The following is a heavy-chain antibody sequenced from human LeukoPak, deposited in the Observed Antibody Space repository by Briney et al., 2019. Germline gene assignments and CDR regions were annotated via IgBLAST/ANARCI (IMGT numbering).Heavy chain of an antibody. D-gene: IGHD1-26*01. CDR3: ARVGGNGAFYI. J-gene: IGHJ3*02. Sequence: GGTLRLSCAASGLTFSSYGMSWVRQAPGKGLEWVSAISGSGGSTYYPDSVKGRFTISRDNSKNTLYLQMGSLRAEDMAVFYCARVGGNGAFYIWGQGTMVTVSS. CDR1: GLTFSSYG. CDR2: ISGSGGST. V-gene: IGHV3-23*01.